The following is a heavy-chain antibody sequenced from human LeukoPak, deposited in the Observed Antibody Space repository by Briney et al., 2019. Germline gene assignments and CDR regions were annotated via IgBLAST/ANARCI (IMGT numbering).Heavy chain of an antibody. CDR3: ARDRGGYGSYYYMDV. J-gene: IGHJ6*03. CDR1: GGSISSSSYY. CDR2: IYYSGST. V-gene: IGHV4-39*07. D-gene: IGHD3-10*01. Sequence: SETLSLTCTVSGGSISSSSYYWGWIRQPPGKGLEWIGSIYYSGSTYYNPSPKSRVTMSLDRSKNQFSLNLSSVTAADTAVYYCARDRGGYGSYYYMDVWGKGTTVTVSS.